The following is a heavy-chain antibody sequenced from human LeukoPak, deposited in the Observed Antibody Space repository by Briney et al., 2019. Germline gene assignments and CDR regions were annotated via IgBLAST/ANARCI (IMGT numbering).Heavy chain of an antibody. D-gene: IGHD3-10*02. Sequence: PGGSLRLSCAASGFTFSSYWMSWVRQAPGKGLEWVANIKEDGSEKYYVDSVKGRFTISRDNAKNSLYLQMNSLRAEDTAVYYCAELGITMIGGVWGKGTTVTISS. J-gene: IGHJ6*04. CDR1: GFTFSSYW. CDR2: IKEDGSEK. V-gene: IGHV3-7*01. CDR3: AELGITMIGGV.